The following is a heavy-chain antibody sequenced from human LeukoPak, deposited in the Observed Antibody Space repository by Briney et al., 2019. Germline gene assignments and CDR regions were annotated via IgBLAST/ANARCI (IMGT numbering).Heavy chain of an antibody. CDR1: GGTFSSYA. CDR3: ARGGSSSWSYYYYYYGMDV. Sequence: SVKVSCKASGGTFSSYAISWVRQAPGQGLEWMGGIIPIFGTANYAQKFQGRVTITADESTSTACMELSSLRSEDTAVYYCARGGSSSWSYYYYYYGMDVWGQGTTVTVSS. D-gene: IGHD6-13*01. J-gene: IGHJ6*02. CDR2: IIPIFGTA. V-gene: IGHV1-69*13.